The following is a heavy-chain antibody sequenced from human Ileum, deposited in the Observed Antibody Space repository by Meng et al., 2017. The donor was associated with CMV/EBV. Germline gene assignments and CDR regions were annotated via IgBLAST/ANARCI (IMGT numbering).Heavy chain of an antibody. V-gene: IGHV4-59*01. CDR1: GGSISSYY. D-gene: IGHD2-2*01. Sequence: SETLSLICTVSGGSISSYYLSWIRQPPGKGLEWIGYIYYSGSTNYNPSLKSRVTISVDTSKNQFSLNLSSVTAADTAVYYCARHRSDCTSASCYQRGYYFDYWGQGTLVTVSS. CDR2: IYYSGST. CDR3: ARHRSDCTSASCYQRGYYFDY. J-gene: IGHJ4*02.